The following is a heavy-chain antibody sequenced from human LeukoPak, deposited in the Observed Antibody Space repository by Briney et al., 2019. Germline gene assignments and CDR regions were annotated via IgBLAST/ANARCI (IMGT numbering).Heavy chain of an antibody. CDR1: GFTFSDYW. V-gene: IGHV3-7*04. Sequence: GGSLRLSCAASGFTFSDYWMSWVRQTPGKGLEWVASIREDGSEKYYVDSVKGRFTISRDDARNSLYLQMNSLRAEDTAVYYCARGTIAAAGNFDYWGQGTLVTVSS. CDR3: ARGTIAAAGNFDY. D-gene: IGHD6-13*01. J-gene: IGHJ4*02. CDR2: IREDGSEK.